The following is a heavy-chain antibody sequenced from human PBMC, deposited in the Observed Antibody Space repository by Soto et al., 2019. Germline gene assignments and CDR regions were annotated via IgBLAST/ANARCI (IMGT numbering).Heavy chain of an antibody. V-gene: IGHV5-51*01. Sequence: PGESLKIRCNGSGYSFTSYWIGWVRQMPGKGLEWMGIIYPGDSDTRYSPSFQGQVTISADKSINTASLQWSSLKDSDSARYYCLRMRFCVVRYLSYYYYAMVVCAQGTTVT. D-gene: IGHD3-10*02. CDR2: IYPGDSDT. CDR3: LRMRFCVVRYLSYYYYAMVV. J-gene: IGHJ6*02. CDR1: GYSFTSYW.